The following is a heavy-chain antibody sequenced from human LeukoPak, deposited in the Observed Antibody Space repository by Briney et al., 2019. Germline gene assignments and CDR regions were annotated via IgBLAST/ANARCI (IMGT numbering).Heavy chain of an antibody. CDR1: GGSFSGYY. CDR2: INHSGST. D-gene: IGHD3-22*01. J-gene: IGHJ4*02. V-gene: IGHV4-34*01. Sequence: PSETLSLTCAVYGGSFSGYYWSWIRQPPGKGLEWIGEINHSGSTNYNPSLKSRVTISVDTSKNQFSLKLSSVTAADTAVYYCARDGNYYDSSGYYPIWGQGTLVTVSS. CDR3: ARDGNYYDSSGYYPI.